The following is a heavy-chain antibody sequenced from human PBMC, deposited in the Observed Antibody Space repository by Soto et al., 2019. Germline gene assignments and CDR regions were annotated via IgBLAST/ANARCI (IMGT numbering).Heavy chain of an antibody. CDR3: ARAECSSPDCLTAYYSYGLDV. D-gene: IGHD3-9*01. V-gene: IGHV3-48*03. CDR2: INTAGSTK. CDR1: GFTFSNFE. J-gene: IGHJ6*02. Sequence: PGGSLRLSCAASGFTFSNFEMNWVRKAPGKGLEWVSYINTAGSTKYYAESVKGRFTISRDNARNSLFLQMNSLRAEDTAVYYCARAECSSPDCLTAYYSYGLDVWGQGSTVTVSS.